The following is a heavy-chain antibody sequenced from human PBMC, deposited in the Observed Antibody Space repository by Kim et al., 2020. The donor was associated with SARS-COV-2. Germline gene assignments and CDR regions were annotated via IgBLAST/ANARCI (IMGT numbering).Heavy chain of an antibody. CDR1: GFTFSSYA. CDR3: AGAPWLQLWVHYYYGMDV. Sequence: GGSPRLSCAASGFTFSSYAMHWVRQAPGKGLEWVAVISYDGSNKYYADSVKGRFTISRDNSKNTLYLQMNSLRAEDTAVYYCAGAPWLQLWVHYYYGMDV. CDR2: ISYDGSNK. J-gene: IGHJ6*01. V-gene: IGHV3-30*04. D-gene: IGHD5-18*01.